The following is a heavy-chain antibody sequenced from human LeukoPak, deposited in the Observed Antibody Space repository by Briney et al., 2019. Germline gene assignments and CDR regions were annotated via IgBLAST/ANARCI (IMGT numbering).Heavy chain of an antibody. V-gene: IGHV3-30*02. CDR2: IRFDGSNK. CDR3: AGSPGHDYGDFDAFDI. D-gene: IGHD4-17*01. Sequence: SGGSLRLSCAASGFTFSNYGVHWVRQAPGKGLEWVSFIRFDGSNKYYADSVKGRFTVSRDNAKNSLYLQMNSLRAEDTAVYYCAGSPGHDYGDFDAFDIWGQGTMVTVSS. J-gene: IGHJ3*02. CDR1: GFTFSNYG.